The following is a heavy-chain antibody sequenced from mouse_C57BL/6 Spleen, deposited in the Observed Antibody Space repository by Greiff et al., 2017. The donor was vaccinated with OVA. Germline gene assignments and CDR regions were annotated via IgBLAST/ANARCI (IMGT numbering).Heavy chain of an antibody. CDR2: IDPSDSYT. J-gene: IGHJ4*01. V-gene: IGHV1-50*01. CDR3: ARGEGSSYVNYAMYY. CDR1: GYTFTSYW. Sequence: QVQLQQPGAELVKPGASVTLSCKASGYTFTSYWMQWVKQRPGQGLEWIGEIDPSDSYTNYNQKFKGKATLTVDTSSSTAYMQLSSLTSEDSAVYYCARGEGSSYVNYAMYYWGQGTSVTVSS. D-gene: IGHD1-1*01.